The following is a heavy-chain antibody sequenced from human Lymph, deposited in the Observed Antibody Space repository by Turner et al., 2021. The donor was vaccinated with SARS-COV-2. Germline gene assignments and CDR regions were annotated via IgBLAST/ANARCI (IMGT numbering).Heavy chain of an antibody. CDR2: ISVGGGSK. CDR3: AKGVRGVIIPEAFDI. J-gene: IGHJ3*02. CDR1: AFTFSSYA. Sequence: EVQLLESGGGLVQPGGSLRLSCAASAFTFSSYAMSWVRQAPGKGLEWVSSISVGGGSKYYADSVKGRFTISRDNSKNTLFLQMNSLRAEDTAVYYCAKGVRGVIIPEAFDIWGQGTMVTISS. V-gene: IGHV3-23*01. D-gene: IGHD3-10*01.